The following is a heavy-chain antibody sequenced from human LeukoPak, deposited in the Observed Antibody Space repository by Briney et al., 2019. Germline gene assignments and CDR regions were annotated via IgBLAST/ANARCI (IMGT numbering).Heavy chain of an antibody. J-gene: IGHJ4*02. D-gene: IGHD1-26*01. Sequence: PGASLRLSCAASGFTFSSYAMSWVRQAPGKGLEWVSAISGSGGSTYYADSVKGRFTISRDNSKNTLYLQMNSLRAEDTAVYYCAKDKSWELVIYYFVYWGQGTLVTVSS. CDR2: ISGSGGST. CDR1: GFTFSSYA. V-gene: IGHV3-23*01. CDR3: AKDKSWELVIYYFVY.